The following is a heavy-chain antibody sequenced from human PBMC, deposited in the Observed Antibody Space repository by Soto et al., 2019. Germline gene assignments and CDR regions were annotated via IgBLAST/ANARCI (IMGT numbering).Heavy chain of an antibody. CDR3: ARGHMAALNVLYYYYAMDV. J-gene: IGHJ6*02. V-gene: IGHV1-69*01. CDR2: VTPILSSI. CDR1: GGTLYNYG. Sequence: QVRLVQSGAEVKQPGSSVMVSCKASGGTLYNYGISWVRQAPGQGPEWMGGVTPILSSIRYTQKFQGRLTMTAAESTETSYMELPSLRSEDTAVYYCARGHMAALNVLYYYYAMDVWGQGTTVTVSS. D-gene: IGHD6-6*01.